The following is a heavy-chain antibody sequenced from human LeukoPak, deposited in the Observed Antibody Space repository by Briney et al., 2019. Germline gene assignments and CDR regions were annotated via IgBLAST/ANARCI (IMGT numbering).Heavy chain of an antibody. D-gene: IGHD3-22*01. J-gene: IGHJ5*02. CDR3: AREGGIVVAGMA. CDR2: INPNSGGT. CDR1: GYTFTGYY. Sequence: ASVKVSCKASGYTFTGYYMHWVRQAPGHGLEWMGWINPNSGGTNYAQKFQGRVTMTRDTSISTAYMELSRLRSDDTAVYYCAREGGIVVAGMAWGQGTLVTVSS. V-gene: IGHV1-2*02.